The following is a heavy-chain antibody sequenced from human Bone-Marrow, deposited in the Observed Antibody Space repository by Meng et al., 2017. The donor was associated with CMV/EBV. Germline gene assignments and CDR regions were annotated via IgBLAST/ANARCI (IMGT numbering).Heavy chain of an antibody. Sequence: LSLTCAASGFTFSSYAMHWVRQAPGKGLEWVSSISSSSSYIYYADSVKGRFTISRDNAKNSLYLQMNSLRAEDTAVYYCARRGILGYYYGMDVWGQGTTVTVSS. CDR2: ISSSSSYI. D-gene: IGHD1-14*01. CDR1: GFTFSSYA. V-gene: IGHV3-21*01. J-gene: IGHJ6*02. CDR3: ARRGILGYYYGMDV.